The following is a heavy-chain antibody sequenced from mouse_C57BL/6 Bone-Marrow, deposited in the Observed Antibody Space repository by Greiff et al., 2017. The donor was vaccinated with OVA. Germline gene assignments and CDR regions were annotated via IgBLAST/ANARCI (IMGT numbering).Heavy chain of an antibody. CDR2: IWWDDDK. CDR3: ARIRIYYEYDDGWYFDV. J-gene: IGHJ1*03. Sequence: QVQLKESGPGILQPSQTLSLTCSFSGFSLSTFGMGVGWIRQPSGKGLEWLAHIWWDDDKYYNPALKSRRTISKDTSKNQVFLKIANVDTADTATYYCARIRIYYEYDDGWYFDVWGTGTTVTVSS. CDR1: GFSLSTFGMG. D-gene: IGHD2-4*01. V-gene: IGHV8-8*01.